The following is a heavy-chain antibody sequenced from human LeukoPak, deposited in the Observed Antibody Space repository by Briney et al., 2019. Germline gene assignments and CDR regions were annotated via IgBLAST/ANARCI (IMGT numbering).Heavy chain of an antibody. CDR2: ISSSSRTI. V-gene: IGHV3-48*01. CDR1: GFTFSSYS. Sequence: GGSLRLSCAASGFTFSSYSMNWVRQAPGKGLEWVSYISSSSRTIYYADSVKGRFTISRDNAKNSLYLQMNSLRAEDTAVCYCARLGFRGGDYWGQGTLVTVSS. D-gene: IGHD3-16*01. J-gene: IGHJ4*02. CDR3: ARLGFRGGDY.